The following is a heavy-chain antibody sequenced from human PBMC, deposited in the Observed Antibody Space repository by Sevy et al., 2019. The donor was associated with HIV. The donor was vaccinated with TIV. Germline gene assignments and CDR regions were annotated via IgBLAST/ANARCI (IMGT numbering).Heavy chain of an antibody. CDR3: ATVGDLLGGIDY. V-gene: IGHV1-2*02. Sequence: ASVKVSCKASGYTFTGYCMHWVRQAPGQGLEWMGWINPNSGGTNYAQKFQGRVTMTRDTSISTAYMELSRLRSDDTAVYYCATVGDLLGGIDYWGQGTLVTVSS. J-gene: IGHJ4*02. CDR1: GYTFTGYC. D-gene: IGHD3-10*01. CDR2: INPNSGGT.